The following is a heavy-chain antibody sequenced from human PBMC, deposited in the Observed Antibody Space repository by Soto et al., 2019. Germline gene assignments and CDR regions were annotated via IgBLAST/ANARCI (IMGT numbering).Heavy chain of an antibody. CDR3: AKVPRGNTILDPAGY. V-gene: IGHV3-23*01. CDR2: ISGSGGST. D-gene: IGHD3-3*01. Sequence: EVQLLESGGGLVQPGGSLRLSCAASGFTFSSYAMSWVRQARGKGLEWVSAISGSGGSTYYADSVKGRFTISRDNSKNTLYLQMNSLRAEDTAVYYCAKVPRGNTILDPAGYWGQGTLVTVSS. J-gene: IGHJ4*02. CDR1: GFTFSSYA.